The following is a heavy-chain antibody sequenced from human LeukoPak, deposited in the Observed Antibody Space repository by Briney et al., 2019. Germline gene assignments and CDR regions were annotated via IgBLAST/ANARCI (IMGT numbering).Heavy chain of an antibody. CDR2: IIPLSGTA. Sequence: SVKVSCKATEGTFKDYAINWLRQAPGQGLEWMGRIIPLSGTANYTQRFQGKVTLTADISTTTAFMELRSLRSEDTAFYFCARDPLEHAGAPYLFDFWGQGTLVTVSP. V-gene: IGHV1-69*06. CDR1: EGTFKDYA. J-gene: IGHJ4*02. D-gene: IGHD5-24*01. CDR3: ARDPLEHAGAPYLFDF.